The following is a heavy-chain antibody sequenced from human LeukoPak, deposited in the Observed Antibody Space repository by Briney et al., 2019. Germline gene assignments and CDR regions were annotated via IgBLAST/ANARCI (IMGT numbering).Heavy chain of an antibody. CDR1: GASITTYY. CDR2: IYFSGTT. CDR3: ARDYGPFGV. J-gene: IGHJ6*02. V-gene: IGHV4-59*01. Sequence: SETLSLTCTVSGASITTYYWSWIRQPPGKGLEWIGYIYFSGTTNYNPSLKSRVTISLDASNKQFSLRLNSMTAADTAVYYCARDYGPFGVWGQGTTVTVSS. D-gene: IGHD3-10*01.